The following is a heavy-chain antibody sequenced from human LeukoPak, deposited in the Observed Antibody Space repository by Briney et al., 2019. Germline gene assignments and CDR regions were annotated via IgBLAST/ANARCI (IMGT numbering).Heavy chain of an antibody. D-gene: IGHD1-14*01. CDR2: IYYSGST. V-gene: IGHV4-39*01. J-gene: IGHJ4*02. CDR3: ASPGFPGDGNDY. CDR1: GGSISSSSYY. Sequence: SETLSLTCTVSGGSISSSSYYWGWIRQPPGKGLEWIGSIYYSGSTYYNPSLKSRVTISVDTSKNQFSLKLSSVTAADTAVYYCASPGFPGDGNDYWGQGTLVTVSS.